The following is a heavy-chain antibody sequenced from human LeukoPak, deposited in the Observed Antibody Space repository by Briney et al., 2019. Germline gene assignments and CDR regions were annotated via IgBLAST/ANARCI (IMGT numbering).Heavy chain of an antibody. CDR2: ISSNGGST. Sequence: PGGSLRLSCAASGFTFSSYAMHWVRQAPGKGLEYVSAISSNGGSTYYANSVKGRFTISRDNSKNTLYLQMGSLRAEDMAVYYCARGGYDYVWGSYRVFDYRGQGTLVTVSS. J-gene: IGHJ4*02. CDR3: ARGGYDYVWGSYRVFDY. D-gene: IGHD3-16*02. CDR1: GFTFSSYA. V-gene: IGHV3-64*01.